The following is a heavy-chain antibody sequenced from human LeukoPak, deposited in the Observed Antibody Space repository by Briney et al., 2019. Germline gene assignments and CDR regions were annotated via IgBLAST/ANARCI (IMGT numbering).Heavy chain of an antibody. CDR3: ARGRWNYFDY. Sequence: KPSATLSLTGAVSGGSFSGYYWSWIRQPPGKGLEWIGEINHSGSTNYNPSLKSRVTISVDTSKNQFSLKLSSVTAADTAVYYCARGRWNYFDYWGQGTLVTVSS. CDR1: GGSFSGYY. D-gene: IGHD1-1*01. J-gene: IGHJ4*02. V-gene: IGHV4-34*01. CDR2: INHSGST.